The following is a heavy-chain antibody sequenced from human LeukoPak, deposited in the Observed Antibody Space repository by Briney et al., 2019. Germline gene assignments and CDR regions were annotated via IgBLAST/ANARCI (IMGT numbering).Heavy chain of an antibody. D-gene: IGHD4-17*01. CDR3: ARFAGGLRE. CDR1: GFTFSSYA. Sequence: GGSLRLSCAASGFTFSSYAMRWVRQAPGKGLEWVSGISGSGGSTYYADFVKGRFTISRDNSKNSLYLQMNSLRAEDTAVYYCARFAGGLREWGQGTLVTVSS. V-gene: IGHV3-23*01. J-gene: IGHJ4*02. CDR2: ISGSGGST.